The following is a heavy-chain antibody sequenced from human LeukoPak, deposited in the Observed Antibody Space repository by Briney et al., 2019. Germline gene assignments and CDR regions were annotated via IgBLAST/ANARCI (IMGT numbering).Heavy chain of an antibody. CDR3: ARVRYYYDSSGYALDY. Sequence: ASVKVSCKASGYTFTSYGISWVRQAPGQGLEWMGGIIPIFGTANYAQKFQGRVTITADESTSTAYMELSSLRSEDTAVYYCARVRYYYDSSGYALDYWGQGTLVTVSS. V-gene: IGHV1-69*13. J-gene: IGHJ4*02. CDR2: IIPIFGTA. CDR1: GYTFTSYG. D-gene: IGHD3-22*01.